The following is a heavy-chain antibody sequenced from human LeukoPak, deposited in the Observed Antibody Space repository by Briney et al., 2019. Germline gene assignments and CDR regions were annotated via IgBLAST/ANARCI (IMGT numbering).Heavy chain of an antibody. D-gene: IGHD5-12*01. J-gene: IGHJ6*03. V-gene: IGHV4-4*07. CDR2: IYTSGST. CDR3: AREVVDIMATSYMDV. Sequence: SETLSLTCTVSGGSISSYYWSWIRQPAGQGLEWIGRIYTSGSTNYNPSLKSRVTMSLDTSKNQFSLKLSSVTAADTAVYYCAREVVDIMATSYMDVWGKGTTVTVSS. CDR1: GGSISSYY.